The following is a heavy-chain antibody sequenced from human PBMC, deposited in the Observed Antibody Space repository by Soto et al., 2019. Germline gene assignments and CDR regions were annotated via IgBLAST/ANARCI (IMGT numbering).Heavy chain of an antibody. Sequence: LRLSCEASGFNFGSYAMHWVRQTPGKGLEWVAVISFDGSNKFYAESVKGRITISRDNSKNTLFLQMNSLRPEDTAVYYCARDMGYSYRTGYGLDVWGQGTTVTVSS. V-gene: IGHV3-30-3*01. D-gene: IGHD5-18*01. J-gene: IGHJ6*02. CDR2: ISFDGSNK. CDR1: GFNFGSYA. CDR3: ARDMGYSYRTGYGLDV.